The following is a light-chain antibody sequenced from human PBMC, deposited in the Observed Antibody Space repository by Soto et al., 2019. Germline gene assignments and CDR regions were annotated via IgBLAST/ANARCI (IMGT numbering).Light chain of an antibody. Sequence: EIVMTQSPATLSVSPGERATLSCRASQSVSSNLAWHQQKPGQAPRLLIYGASTRATGIPARFSGSGSGTEFTLTISSLQSEDFAIYYCQQYNNWLTFGGGTRWIS. CDR1: QSVSSN. V-gene: IGKV3-15*01. J-gene: IGKJ4*01. CDR2: GAS. CDR3: QQYNNWLT.